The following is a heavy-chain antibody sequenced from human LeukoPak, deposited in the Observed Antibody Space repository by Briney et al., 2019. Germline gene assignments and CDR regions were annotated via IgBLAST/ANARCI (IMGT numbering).Heavy chain of an antibody. V-gene: IGHV4-59*08. J-gene: IGHJ6*02. Sequence: SETLSLTCTVSGGSISSYYWSWIRQPPGKGLEWIGYIYYSGSTNYNPSLKSRVTISVDTSKNQFSLKLSSVTAADTAVYYCARRSPWDHYYYGMDVWGQGTTVTVSS. CDR3: ARRSPWDHYYYGMDV. CDR1: GGSISSYY. D-gene: IGHD1-26*01. CDR2: IYYSGST.